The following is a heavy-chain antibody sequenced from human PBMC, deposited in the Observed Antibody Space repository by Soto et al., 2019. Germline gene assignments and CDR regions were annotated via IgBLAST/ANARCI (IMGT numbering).Heavy chain of an antibody. CDR3: ARANIVVVPAAHNWFDP. CDR1: GFTFSDYY. V-gene: IGHV3-11*01. Sequence: QVQLVESGGGLVKPGGSLRLSCAASGFTFSDYYMSRIRQAPGKGLEWVSYISSSGSTIYYADSVKGRFTISRDNAKNSLYLQMNSLRAEDTAVYYCARANIVVVPAAHNWFDPWGQGTLVTVSS. J-gene: IGHJ5*02. D-gene: IGHD2-2*01. CDR2: ISSSGSTI.